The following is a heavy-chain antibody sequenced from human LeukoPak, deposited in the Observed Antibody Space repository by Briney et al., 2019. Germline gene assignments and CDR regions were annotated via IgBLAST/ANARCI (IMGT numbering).Heavy chain of an antibody. CDR2: KHRGGST. CDR3: ARSWNFGRAVEAFDI. J-gene: IGHJ3*02. V-gene: IGHV4-38-2*01. D-gene: IGHD1-1*01. Sequence: PSETLSLTCAVSGYSISRGYYWGWIRQPPGKGLEWIGSKHRGGSTYYNPSLESRVTISIDTSMNQFSLRLSSVTAADTTDTAVYYCARSWNFGRAVEAFDIWGQGIMVTVSS. CDR1: GYSISRGYY.